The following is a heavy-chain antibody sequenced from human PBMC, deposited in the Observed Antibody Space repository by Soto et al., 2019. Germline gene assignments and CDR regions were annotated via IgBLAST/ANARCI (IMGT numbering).Heavy chain of an antibody. CDR1: GGSVSSGDYY. Sequence: SETLSLTCTVSGGSVSSGDYYWSWIRQPPGKGLEWIGYIYYSVNTNYNPSLKSRVIISVDTSKNLFSLKLTSVTAADTAVYYCARIPVDTSMIYWLDPWGQGTLVTVSS. CDR3: ARIPVDTSMIYWLDP. CDR2: IYYSVNT. D-gene: IGHD5-18*01. J-gene: IGHJ5*02. V-gene: IGHV4-61*08.